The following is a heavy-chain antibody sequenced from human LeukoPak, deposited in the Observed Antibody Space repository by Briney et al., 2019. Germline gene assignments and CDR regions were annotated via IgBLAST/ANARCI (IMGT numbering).Heavy chain of an antibody. V-gene: IGHV4-30-4*07. Sequence: SETLSLTCAVSGGSISSGGYSWSWIRQPPGKGLEWIGYIYYSGSTYYNPSLKSRVTISVDTSKNQFSLKLSSVTAADTAVYYCARDLGRKIAENWFDPWGQGTLVTVSS. D-gene: IGHD3-10*01. J-gene: IGHJ5*02. CDR2: IYYSGST. CDR1: GGSISSGGYS. CDR3: ARDLGRKIAENWFDP.